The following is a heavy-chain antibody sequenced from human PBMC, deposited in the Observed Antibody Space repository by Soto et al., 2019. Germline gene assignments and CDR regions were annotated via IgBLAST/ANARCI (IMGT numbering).Heavy chain of an antibody. CDR2: IWYDGSNK. CDR1: GFSFSSYG. CDR3: ARVSGAGYYDRTCYFDY. D-gene: IGHD3-22*01. J-gene: IGHJ4*02. Sequence: GGSLRLSCAASGFSFSSYGMHWVRQAPGKGLEWVAGIWYDGSNKYYGDSAKGRFTISRDNSMNTLYLEMNSLRAEDTAVYYCARVSGAGYYDRTCYFDYWGQGTLVTVSS. V-gene: IGHV3-33*01.